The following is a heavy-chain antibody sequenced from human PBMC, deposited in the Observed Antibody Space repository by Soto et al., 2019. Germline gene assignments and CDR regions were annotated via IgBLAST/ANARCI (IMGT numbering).Heavy chain of an antibody. CDR2: INHGGST. D-gene: IGHD2-15*01. CDR1: GGSFSGYY. V-gene: IGHV4-34*01. J-gene: IGHJ5*02. CDR3: ARVQGNWIVENWFDP. Sequence: SETLSLTCAVYGGSFSGYYWSWIRQPPGKGLEWIGEINHGGSTNYNPSLKSRGTISVDTSTNQFSLKLSSVSAEATALYYFARVQGNWIVENWFDPWGQGTLVIVSS.